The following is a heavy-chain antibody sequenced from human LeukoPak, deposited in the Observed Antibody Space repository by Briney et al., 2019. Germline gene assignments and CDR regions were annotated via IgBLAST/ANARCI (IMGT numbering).Heavy chain of an antibody. J-gene: IGHJ2*01. Sequence: PSETLSLTCTVSGGSISSYYWSWIRQPPGKGLEWIGYIYYSGSTNYNPSLKSRVTISVDTSKNQFSLKLSSVTAADTAVYYCARGGRSVTRRNWYFDLWGRGTLVTVSS. V-gene: IGHV4-59*01. CDR2: IYYSGST. D-gene: IGHD4-17*01. CDR3: ARGGRSVTRRNWYFDL. CDR1: GGSISSYY.